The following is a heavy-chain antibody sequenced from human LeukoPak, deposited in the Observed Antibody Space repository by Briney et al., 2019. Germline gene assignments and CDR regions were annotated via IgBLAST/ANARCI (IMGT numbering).Heavy chain of an antibody. CDR1: GFTFGDYG. D-gene: IGHD1-1*01. V-gene: IGHV3-49*04. J-gene: IGHJ6*03. Sequence: PGGSLRLSCIGSGFTFGDYGMSWVRQAPGKGLEWVGFIRSKGYSGTTEYAASVRGRFTISRDDSKSIAYLQMNSLEAEDTAVYYCTQAITTGTAFFQRYYYMAVWGKGTTVTVSS. CDR3: TQAITTGTAFFQRYYYMAV. CDR2: IRSKGYSGTT.